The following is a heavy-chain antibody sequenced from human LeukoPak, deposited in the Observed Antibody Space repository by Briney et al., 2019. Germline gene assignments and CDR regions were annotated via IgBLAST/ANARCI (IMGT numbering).Heavy chain of an antibody. CDR1: GYTFTNYA. CDR2: TNGATGNT. V-gene: IGHV1-3*02. CDR3: ARSPGGNARTWLDY. J-gene: IGHJ4*02. D-gene: IGHD4-23*01. Sequence: GASVKVSCKSSGYTFTNYALHWVRQAPGQRLEWMGWTNGATGNTKFSQDFEGRLTITIDTSASTAYMELSSLRSEDTDVYYCARSPGGNARTWLDYWGQGTLVTVCS.